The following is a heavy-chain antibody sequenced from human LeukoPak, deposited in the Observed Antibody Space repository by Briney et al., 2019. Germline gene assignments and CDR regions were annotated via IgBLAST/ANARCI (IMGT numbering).Heavy chain of an antibody. CDR1: GGSISSGGYY. CDR2: IYYSGST. J-gene: IGHJ4*02. V-gene: IGHV4-31*03. D-gene: IGHD3-22*01. CDR3: ARDRSYYYDSSGIDY. Sequence: SETLSLTCTVSGGSISSGGYYWSWIRQHPGKGLEGIGYIYYSGSTYYNPSLKSRVTISVDTSKNQFSLKLSSVTAADTAVYYCARDRSYYYDSSGIDYWGQGTLVTVSS.